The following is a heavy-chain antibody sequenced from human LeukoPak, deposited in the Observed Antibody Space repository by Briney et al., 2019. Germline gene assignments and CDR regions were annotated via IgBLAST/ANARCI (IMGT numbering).Heavy chain of an antibody. J-gene: IGHJ4*02. CDR3: ARLGGWRYFDY. V-gene: IGHV4-59*08. Sequence: SETLSPTCTVSGGSISSNYWSWIRQPPGKGLEWIGYMYYSGSTNYNPSLKSRVTISVDTSKNQFSLKLSSVTAADTAVYCCARLGGWRYFDYWGQGTLVTVSS. CDR2: MYYSGST. D-gene: IGHD6-19*01. CDR1: GGSISSNY.